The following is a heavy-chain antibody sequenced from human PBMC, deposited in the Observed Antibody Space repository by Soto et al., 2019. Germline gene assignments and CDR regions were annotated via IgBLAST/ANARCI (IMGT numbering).Heavy chain of an antibody. CDR3: ARVQGGDSKGAFDI. D-gene: IGHD4-17*01. CDR1: GFTFSSYA. CDR2: ISYDGSNK. V-gene: IGHV3-30-3*01. Sequence: GGSLRLSCAASGFTFSSYAMHWVRQAPGKGLEWVAVISYDGSNKYYADSVKGRFTISRDNSKNTLYLQMNSLRAEDTAVYYCARVQGGDSKGAFDIWGKGTMGTVS. J-gene: IGHJ3*02.